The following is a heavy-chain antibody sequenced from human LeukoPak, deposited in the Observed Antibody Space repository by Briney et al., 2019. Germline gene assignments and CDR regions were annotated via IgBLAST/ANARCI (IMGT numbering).Heavy chain of an antibody. CDR2: ISYDGSNK. D-gene: IGHD5-18*01. CDR1: GFTFSSYG. CDR3: AKPLYSYGYYFDY. Sequence: GGSLRLSCAASGFTFSSYGMLWVRQAPGKGLEWVAVISYDGSNKYYADSVKGRFTISRDNSKNTLYLQMNSLRAEDTAVYYCAKPLYSYGYYFDYWGQGTLVTVSS. J-gene: IGHJ4*02. V-gene: IGHV3-30*18.